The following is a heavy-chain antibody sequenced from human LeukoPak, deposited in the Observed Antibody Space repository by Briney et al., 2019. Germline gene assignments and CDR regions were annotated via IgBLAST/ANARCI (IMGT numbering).Heavy chain of an antibody. CDR3: ARDDYDILTGYYYFDY. D-gene: IGHD3-9*01. CDR2: ISSSSSYI. V-gene: IGHV3-21*01. J-gene: IGHJ4*02. CDR1: GFTFSSYG. Sequence: GGSLRLSCAASGFTFSSYGMSWVRQAPGKGLEWVSSISSSSSYIYYADSVKGRFTISRDNAKNSLYLQMNSLRAEDTAVYYCARDDYDILTGYYYFDYWGQGTLVTVSS.